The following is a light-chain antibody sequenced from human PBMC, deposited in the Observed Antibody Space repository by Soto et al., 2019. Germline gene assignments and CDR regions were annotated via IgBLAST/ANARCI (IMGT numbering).Light chain of an antibody. J-gene: IGKJ3*01. CDR1: QTISSNY. Sequence: EIVLTQSPGTLSLSPGERVTLSCRASQTISSNYLAWYQQKPGQAPRLLIYGASFRATGIPDRFSGSGSGTDFTLTISRLEPEDLGVYYCQQYGRSPPGFTFGPGTKVDIK. CDR3: QQYGRSPPGFT. CDR2: GAS. V-gene: IGKV3-20*01.